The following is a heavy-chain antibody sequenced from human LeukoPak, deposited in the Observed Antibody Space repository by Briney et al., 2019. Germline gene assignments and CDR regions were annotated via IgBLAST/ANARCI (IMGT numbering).Heavy chain of an antibody. J-gene: IGHJ4*02. V-gene: IGHV4-59*01. D-gene: IGHD5-18*01. Sequence: PSETLSLTCTVSGGSISSYYWSWVRQPPGKGLEWIGYIYYSGSTNYNPSLKSRVTISVDTSKNQFSLKLSSVTAADTAVYYCARVVDTAMVVFDYWGQGTLVTVSS. CDR2: IYYSGST. CDR3: ARVVDTAMVVFDY. CDR1: GGSISSYY.